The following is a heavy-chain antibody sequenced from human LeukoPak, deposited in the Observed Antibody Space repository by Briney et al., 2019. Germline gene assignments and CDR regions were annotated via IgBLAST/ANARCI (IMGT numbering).Heavy chain of an antibody. CDR1: GGSISSYY. Sequence: SSETLSLTCTVSGGSISSYYWSWIRQPPGKGLEWIGYIYYSGSTNYNPSLKSRVTISVDTSKNQFSLKLSSVTAADTAVYYCARRWAYGGVIDYWGQGTLVTVSS. J-gene: IGHJ4*02. D-gene: IGHD4-23*01. CDR2: IYYSGST. CDR3: ARRWAYGGVIDY. V-gene: IGHV4-59*01.